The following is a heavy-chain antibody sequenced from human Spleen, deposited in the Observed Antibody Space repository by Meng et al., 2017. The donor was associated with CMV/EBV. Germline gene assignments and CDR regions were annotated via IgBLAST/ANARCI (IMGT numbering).Heavy chain of an antibody. J-gene: IGHJ4*02. V-gene: IGHV3-23*01. CDR3: ARGAGQWLAFES. Sequence: GESLKISCAASGFTFSTYGMIWVRQAPGKGLEWVSGISSSGGGTYYAGSVKGRFAISRDNSKNTLYLQMNSLRVDDTALYYCARGAGQWLAFESWGQGTLVTVSS. D-gene: IGHD6-19*01. CDR2: ISSSGGGT. CDR1: GFTFSTYG.